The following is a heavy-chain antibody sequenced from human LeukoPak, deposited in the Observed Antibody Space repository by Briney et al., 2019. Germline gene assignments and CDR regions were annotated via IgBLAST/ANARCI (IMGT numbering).Heavy chain of an antibody. CDR1: GYTFTSYG. Sequence: ASVKVSRKASGYTFTSYGISWVRQAPGQGLEWMGWISAYNGNTNYAQKLQGRVTMTTDTSTSTAYMELRSLRSDDTAVYYCARNQFGNWYFDLWGRGTLVTVSS. CDR2: ISAYNGNT. V-gene: IGHV1-18*01. CDR3: ARNQFGNWYFDL. J-gene: IGHJ2*01. D-gene: IGHD1-14*01.